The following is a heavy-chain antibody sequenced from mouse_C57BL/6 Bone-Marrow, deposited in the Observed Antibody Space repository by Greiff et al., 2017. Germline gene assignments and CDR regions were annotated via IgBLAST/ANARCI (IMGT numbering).Heavy chain of an antibody. CDR2: IDPSDSYT. Sequence: QVQLQQPGAELVRPGTSVKLSCKASGYTFTSYWMHWVKQRPGQGLEWIGVIDPSDSYTNYNQKFKGKATLTVDTSSSTAYMQLSSLTSEDSAVXYCARAYDGYQVDYWGQGTTLTVSS. D-gene: IGHD2-3*01. V-gene: IGHV1-59*01. CDR3: ARAYDGYQVDY. J-gene: IGHJ2*01. CDR1: GYTFTSYW.